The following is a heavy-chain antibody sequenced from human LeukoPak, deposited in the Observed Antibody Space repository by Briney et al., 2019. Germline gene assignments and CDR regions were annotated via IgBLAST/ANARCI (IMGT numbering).Heavy chain of an antibody. CDR1: GGSISSSSYY. CDR3: AAPAGDGYDFDY. V-gene: IGHV4-39*01. Sequence: PSETLSLTCTVSGGSISSSSYYWGWIRQPPGKGLEWIGSIYYSGSTYYNPSLKSRVTISVDTSKNQFSLKLSSVTAADTAVYYCAAPAGDGYDFDYWGQGTLVTVSS. J-gene: IGHJ4*02. D-gene: IGHD5-24*01. CDR2: IYYSGST.